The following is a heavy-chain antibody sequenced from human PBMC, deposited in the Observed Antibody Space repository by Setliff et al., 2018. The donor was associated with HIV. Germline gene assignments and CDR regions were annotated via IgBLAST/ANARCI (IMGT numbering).Heavy chain of an antibody. CDR3: ARAYSNPTFFDY. V-gene: IGHV4-61*09. J-gene: IGHJ4*02. D-gene: IGHD4-4*01. Sequence: SETLSLTCTVSGGIISSDSFFWSWIRQPAGKGLEWIGHISATGSTNYNPSLESRVTISIDTSKNQFSLKLSSVTAADTAVYYCARAYSNPTFFDYWGQGTLVTVSS. CDR1: GGIISSDSFF. CDR2: ISATGST.